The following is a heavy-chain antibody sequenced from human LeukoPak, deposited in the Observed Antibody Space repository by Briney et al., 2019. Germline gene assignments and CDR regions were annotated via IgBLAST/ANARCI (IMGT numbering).Heavy chain of an antibody. D-gene: IGHD2-8*01. CDR3: ATRLCTIAACRASSYKSLDV. Sequence: GGSLRLSCAASEFTFSRYGMHWVRQAPGKGLEWVALLSYDGSNKYYADSVKGRFTISRDNAKNSVHLQMNSLRAEDTAVYYCATRLCTIAACRASSYKSLDVWGKGTTVTVSS. V-gene: IGHV3-30*03. CDR1: EFTFSRYG. CDR2: LSYDGSNK. J-gene: IGHJ6*04.